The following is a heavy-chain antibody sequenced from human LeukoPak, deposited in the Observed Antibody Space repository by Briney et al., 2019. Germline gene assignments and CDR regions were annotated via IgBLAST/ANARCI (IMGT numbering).Heavy chain of an antibody. CDR2: IYYSGST. Sequence: SETLSLTCTASGGSISSYYWSWIRQPPGKGLEWIGYIYYSGSTNYNPFLKSRVTISVDTSKNQFSLKLSSVTAADTAVYYCARVRYYYDSSGFGLRNWGQGTLVTVSS. D-gene: IGHD3-22*01. CDR1: GGSISSYY. V-gene: IGHV4-59*01. CDR3: ARVRYYYDSSGFGLRN. J-gene: IGHJ4*02.